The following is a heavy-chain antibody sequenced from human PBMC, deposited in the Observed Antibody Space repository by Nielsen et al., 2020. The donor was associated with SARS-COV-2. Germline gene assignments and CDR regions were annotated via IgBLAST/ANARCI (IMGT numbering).Heavy chain of an antibody. D-gene: IGHD6-19*01. J-gene: IGHJ4*02. Sequence: SETLSLTCPVYGGSFSGYYWTWIRQPPGKGLEWIGYIYYSGSTNYNPSLKSRVTISVDTSKNQFSLKLSSVTAADTAVYYCARTYSSGWSHYFDYWGQGTLVTVSS. CDR3: ARTYSSGWSHYFDY. CDR2: IYYSGST. V-gene: IGHV4-59*01. CDR1: GGSFSGYY.